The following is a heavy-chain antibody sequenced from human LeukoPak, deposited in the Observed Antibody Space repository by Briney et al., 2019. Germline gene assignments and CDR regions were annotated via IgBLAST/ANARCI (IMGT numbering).Heavy chain of an antibody. CDR1: GFAFSSYS. V-gene: IGHV3-21*01. CDR3: ARDGLMRFFDY. J-gene: IGHJ4*02. D-gene: IGHD2-8*01. Sequence: GGSLRLSCAASGFAFSSYSMNWVRQAPGKGLEWVSSISSSSSYIYYADSVKGRFTISRDNAKNSLYLQMNSLRAEDAAVYYCARDGLMRFFDYWGQGTLVTVSS. CDR2: ISSSSSYI.